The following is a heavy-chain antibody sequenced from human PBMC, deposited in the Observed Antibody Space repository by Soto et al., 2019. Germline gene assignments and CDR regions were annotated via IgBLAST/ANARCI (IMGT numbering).Heavy chain of an antibody. CDR2: ISGSGGST. J-gene: IGHJ4*02. CDR3: AKDSPPLVLRYFDWLTD. Sequence: EVQLLESGGGLVQPGGSLRLSCAASGFTFSSYAMSWVRQAPGKGLEWVSAISGSGGSTYYADSVKGRFTISRDNSKNTLYLQMNSLRAEDTAVYYCAKDSPPLVLRYFDWLTDWGQGTLVTVSS. CDR1: GFTFSSYA. D-gene: IGHD3-9*01. V-gene: IGHV3-23*01.